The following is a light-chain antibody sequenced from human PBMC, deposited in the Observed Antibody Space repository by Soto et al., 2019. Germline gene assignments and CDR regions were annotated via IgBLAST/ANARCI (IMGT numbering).Light chain of an antibody. CDR3: QPYNNWPLT. Sequence: IVLSQSPGTLSLSPGERATLSCRASQSVSSSYLACYQQKPGQAPRLLIYGASSRATGVPARFSGSRSGPEFTLTINSLQSEDFAIYYCQPYNNWPLTFGGGTKVDIK. CDR1: QSVSSSY. J-gene: IGKJ4*01. CDR2: GAS. V-gene: IGKV3-15*01.